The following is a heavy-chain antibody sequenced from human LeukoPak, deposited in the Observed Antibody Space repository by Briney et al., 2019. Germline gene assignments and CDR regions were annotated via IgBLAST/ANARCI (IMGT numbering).Heavy chain of an antibody. D-gene: IGHD3-10*01. J-gene: IGHJ4*02. CDR1: GFTFSSYA. V-gene: IGHV3-23*01. CDR2: ISGSGDST. Sequence: GGSLRLSCAASGFTFSSYAMSWVRQAPGKGLEWVSGISGSGDSTYYADSVKGRFTISRDNSKNTLYLQMNSLRAEDTAVYYCAKDRGIISDYWGQGTLVTVSS. CDR3: AKDRGIISDY.